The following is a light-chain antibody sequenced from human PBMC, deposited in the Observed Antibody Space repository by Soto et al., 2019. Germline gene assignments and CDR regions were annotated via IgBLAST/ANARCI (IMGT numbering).Light chain of an antibody. J-gene: IGLJ2*01. CDR2: EDN. V-gene: IGLV6-57*03. CDR1: SGSIASNY. Sequence: FMLTQPHSVSESPGKTVTLSCTRSSGSIASNYVQWYQQRPGSAPTTVIYEDNQRPSGVPDRFSGSIDSSSNSASLTISGLKTEDEADYYCQSYDSSNLHVVFGGGTKLTVL. CDR3: QSYDSSNLHVV.